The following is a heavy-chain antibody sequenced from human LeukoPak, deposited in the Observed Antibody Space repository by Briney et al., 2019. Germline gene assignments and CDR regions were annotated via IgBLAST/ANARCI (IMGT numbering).Heavy chain of an antibody. Sequence: GRSLRLSCAASGFTFDDYAMHWVRQGPGKGLEWISGITWNTDTIGYADSVMGRFTISRGNAKNSLYLQMNSLRAEDTALYYCAKDISVGGTPCYFDSWGQGTLVTVSS. CDR2: ITWNTDTI. D-gene: IGHD1-26*01. CDR3: AKDISVGGTPCYFDS. J-gene: IGHJ4*02. CDR1: GFTFDDYA. V-gene: IGHV3-9*01.